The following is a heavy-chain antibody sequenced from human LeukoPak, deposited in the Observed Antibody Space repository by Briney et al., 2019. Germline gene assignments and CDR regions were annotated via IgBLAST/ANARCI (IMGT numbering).Heavy chain of an antibody. Sequence: PGGSLRLSCAASGFTFDDFAMSWVRQAPGKGLEWVSYISSSGSTIYYADSVKGRFTISRDNAKNSLYLQMNSLRAEDTAVYYCARTYYDSSGHRNFDYWGQGTLVTVSS. CDR3: ARTYYDSSGHRNFDY. V-gene: IGHV3-48*03. J-gene: IGHJ4*02. CDR2: ISSSGSTI. CDR1: GFTFDDFA. D-gene: IGHD3-22*01.